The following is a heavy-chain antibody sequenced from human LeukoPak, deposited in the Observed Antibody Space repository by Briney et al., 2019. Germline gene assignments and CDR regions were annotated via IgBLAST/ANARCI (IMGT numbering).Heavy chain of an antibody. J-gene: IGHJ3*01. D-gene: IGHD2-2*01. V-gene: IGHV4-4*07. Sequence: SETLSLTCTVSGGSISSYYWSWIRQPAGKGLEWIGRIYTSGSTNCNPSLKSRVTMSVDTSKNQFSLKLSSVTAADTAVYYCAREYRDIVVVPANDAFDVWGQGTMVTVSS. CDR2: IYTSGST. CDR3: AREYRDIVVVPANDAFDV. CDR1: GGSISSYY.